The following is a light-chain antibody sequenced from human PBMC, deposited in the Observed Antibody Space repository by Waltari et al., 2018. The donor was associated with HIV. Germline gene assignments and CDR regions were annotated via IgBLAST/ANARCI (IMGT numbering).Light chain of an antibody. CDR1: TNDVGAYNY. CDR2: DLI. Sequence: QSALTQSRSVSGSPGQSITISCTGTTNDVGAYNYVSWYQQHPGRATKLLIFDLIKRPSGVPDRFSGSKSGNTASLTISGLQAEDEADYYCCSSAGKYTFVFGTGTKVTVL. CDR3: CSSAGKYTFV. V-gene: IGLV2-11*01. J-gene: IGLJ1*01.